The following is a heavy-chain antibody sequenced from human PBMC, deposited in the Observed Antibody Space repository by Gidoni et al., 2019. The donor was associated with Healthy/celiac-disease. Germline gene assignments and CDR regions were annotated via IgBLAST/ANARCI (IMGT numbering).Heavy chain of an antibody. V-gene: IGHV1-8*01. CDR2: MNPNSGNT. CDR3: ARVSVGYYYDSSGYYDY. CDR1: GYTVTSYD. D-gene: IGHD3-22*01. Sequence: QVQLVQSGADVNKPGASVKVSCKASGYTVTSYDINWVRQATGQGLEWMGWMNPNSGNTGYAQKFQGRVTMTRNTSISTAYMELSSLRSEDTAVYYCARVSVGYYYDSSGYYDYWGQGTLVTVSS. J-gene: IGHJ4*02.